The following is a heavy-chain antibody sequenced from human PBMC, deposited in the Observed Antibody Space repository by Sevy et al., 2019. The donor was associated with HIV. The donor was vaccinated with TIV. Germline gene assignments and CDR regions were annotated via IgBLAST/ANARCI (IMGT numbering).Heavy chain of an antibody. V-gene: IGHV3-30*18. CDR1: GFIFSNYG. Sequence: RGSLRLSCAASGFIFSNYGMEWVRQAPGKGLEWVAVISFDGSNKYYADSVKGRFTISRDNSKNTVYLQMNSLRTEDTALYYCAKLGEWLFMPNYYYGMDVWGQGTTVTVSS. J-gene: IGHJ6*02. D-gene: IGHD3-3*01. CDR3: AKLGEWLFMPNYYYGMDV. CDR2: ISFDGSNK.